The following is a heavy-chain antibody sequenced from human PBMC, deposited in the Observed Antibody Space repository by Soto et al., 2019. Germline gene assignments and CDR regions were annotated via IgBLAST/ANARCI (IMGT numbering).Heavy chain of an antibody. Sequence: QVQLQESGPGLVKPSEPLSLTCTVPGGSISSYYWSWIRQPPGKGLEWIGYIYYSGSTNYNPSLKSRVTISVDTSKNQFSLKLSSVTAADTAVYYCASRLYYGPLAFDIWGQGTMVTVSS. CDR2: IYYSGST. V-gene: IGHV4-59*01. CDR3: ASRLYYGPLAFDI. CDR1: GGSISSYY. D-gene: IGHD2-8*01. J-gene: IGHJ3*02.